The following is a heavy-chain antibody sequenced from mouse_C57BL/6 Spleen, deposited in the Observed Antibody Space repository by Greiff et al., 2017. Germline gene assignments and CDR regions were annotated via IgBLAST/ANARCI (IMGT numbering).Heavy chain of an antibody. D-gene: IGHD3-2*02. V-gene: IGHV1-82*01. CDR2: IYPGDGDT. CDR3: ARRLRLRDSYAMDY. Sequence: QVQLQQSGPELVKPGASVKISCKASGYAFSSSWMNWVKQRPGKGLVWIGRIYPGDGDTNYNGQFNGKATVTADKTSSTAYMQLSSLTSEDTAVDGGARRLRLRDSYAMDYWGQGTSVTVSS. J-gene: IGHJ4*01. CDR1: GYAFSSSW.